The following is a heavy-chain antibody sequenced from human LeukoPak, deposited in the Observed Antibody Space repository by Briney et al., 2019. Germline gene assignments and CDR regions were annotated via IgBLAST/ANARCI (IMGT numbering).Heavy chain of an antibody. V-gene: IGHV1-2*02. CDR3: ARADRLHGGPYLIGP. Sequence: EASVKVSCKTSGYSFTDYYMHWVRQAPGQGLEWMGWINPNSGGTSSAQKFQVRVTMTRDTSITTVYMEVSWLTSDDTAIYYCARADRLHGGPYLIGPWGQGTLVTVSS. CDR1: GYSFTDYY. J-gene: IGHJ5*02. CDR2: INPNSGGT. D-gene: IGHD2-21*01.